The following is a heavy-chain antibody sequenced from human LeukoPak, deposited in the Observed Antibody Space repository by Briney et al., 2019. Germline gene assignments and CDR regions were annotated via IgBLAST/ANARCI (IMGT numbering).Heavy chain of an antibody. Sequence: SETLSLTCAVSGGPFSGYFWSWIRQSSGKGLEWIGESHNSGTTNYNPPLNSRVTISEDTSKNQFYLNLSSVTAADTAVYYCARRYYYNLGSFPFDFWGQGTLVTVSS. V-gene: IGHV4-34*01. CDR2: SHNSGTT. CDR1: GGPFSGYF. CDR3: ARRYYYNLGSFPFDF. J-gene: IGHJ4*02. D-gene: IGHD3-10*01.